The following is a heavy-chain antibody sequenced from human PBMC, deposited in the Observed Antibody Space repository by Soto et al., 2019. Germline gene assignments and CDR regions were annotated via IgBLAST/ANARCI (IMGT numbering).Heavy chain of an antibody. CDR3: ARYYDFWSGYGYYYYGMDV. CDR1: GGSFSGYY. D-gene: IGHD3-3*01. V-gene: IGHV4-34*01. CDR2: INHSGST. J-gene: IGHJ6*02. Sequence: SETLSLTCAVYGGSFSGYYWSWIRQPPGKGLEWIGEINHSGSTNYNPSLKSRVTISVDTSKNQFSLKLSSVTAADTAVYYCARYYDFWSGYGYYYYGMDVWGQGTTVTVSS.